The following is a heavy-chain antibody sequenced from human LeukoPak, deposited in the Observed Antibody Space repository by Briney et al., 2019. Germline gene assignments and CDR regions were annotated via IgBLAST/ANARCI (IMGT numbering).Heavy chain of an antibody. V-gene: IGHV1-18*01. CDR3: ARESLGGDGYNDAFDI. CDR2: ISAYNGNT. J-gene: IGHJ3*02. CDR1: GYTFTSYG. D-gene: IGHD5-24*01. Sequence: ASVKVSCKASGYTFTSYGISWVRQAPGQGLEWMGWISAYNGNTNYAQKFQGRVTMTRNTSISTAYMELSSLRSEDTAVYYCARESLGGDGYNDAFDIWGQGTMVTVSS.